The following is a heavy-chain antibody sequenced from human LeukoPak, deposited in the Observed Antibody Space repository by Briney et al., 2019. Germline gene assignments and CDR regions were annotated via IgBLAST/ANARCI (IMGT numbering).Heavy chain of an antibody. D-gene: IGHD6-13*01. CDR2: ISGYNGHT. Sequence: ASVKVSCKASGGTFSTYAISWVRQAPGQGLEWMGWISGYNGHTNYAQNLQGRVTMTTDTSTSTAYMELRSLRSSDTAVYYCAREAAAGFDFWGQGTLVTVSS. V-gene: IGHV1-18*01. CDR1: GGTFSTYA. CDR3: AREAAAGFDF. J-gene: IGHJ4*02.